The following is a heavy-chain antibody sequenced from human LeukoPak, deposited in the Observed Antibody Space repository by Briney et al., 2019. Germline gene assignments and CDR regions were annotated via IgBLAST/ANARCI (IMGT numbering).Heavy chain of an antibody. CDR2: IYYSGST. V-gene: IGHV4-59*12. Sequence: SETLSLTCTVSGGSISSYYWSWIRQPPGKGLEWIGYIYYSGSTNYNPSLKSRVTISVDTSRNQFSLRLSSVTAADTAVYYCARGQRITMTDWGQGTLVTVSS. CDR1: GGSISSYY. D-gene: IGHD3-22*01. CDR3: ARGQRITMTD. J-gene: IGHJ4*02.